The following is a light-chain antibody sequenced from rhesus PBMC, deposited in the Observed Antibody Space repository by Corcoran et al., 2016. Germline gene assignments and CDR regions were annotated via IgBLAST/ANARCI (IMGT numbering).Light chain of an antibody. V-gene: IGLV2-32*02. Sequence: QAALTQPRSVSGSPGQSVTISCTGTSSDIGGYNYVSWYQQHPDTAPKLMIYEVSKRPSGVPDRFPGSKSGNTAALTISGLQAEDEADYYCSSNAGSNTFIFGAGTRLTVL. J-gene: IGLJ1*01. CDR1: SSDIGGYNY. CDR3: SSNAGSNTFI. CDR2: EVS.